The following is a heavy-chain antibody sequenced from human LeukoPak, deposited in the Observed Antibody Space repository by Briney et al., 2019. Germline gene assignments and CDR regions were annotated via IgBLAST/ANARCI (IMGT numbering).Heavy chain of an antibody. J-gene: IGHJ4*02. D-gene: IGHD3-10*01. V-gene: IGHV3-30*18. Sequence: GGSLRLSCAASGFTFSYYVIHWVRQAPGKGLEGVAVISYDGSNEYYADSVKGRFTISRDNSKNTVYLQMNSLRAEDTAVYYCAKLKDPYGSGSPTYFDFWGQGTVVTVSS. CDR3: AKLKDPYGSGSPTYFDF. CDR2: ISYDGSNE. CDR1: GFTFSYYV.